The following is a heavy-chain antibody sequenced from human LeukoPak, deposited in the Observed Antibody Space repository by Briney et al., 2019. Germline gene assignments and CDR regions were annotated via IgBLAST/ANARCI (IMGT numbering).Heavy chain of an antibody. Sequence: GGSLRLSCAASAFTFSDYSMNWVRQAPGKGLEWISYIDTSSSTMYYADSVMGRFTISRDNAKESLYLQMNRLRDEDTAVYYCAREDDSWGPNNLDLWGQGTTVTVSS. CDR1: AFTFSDYS. J-gene: IGHJ3*01. D-gene: IGHD7-27*01. CDR2: IDTSSSTM. V-gene: IGHV3-48*02. CDR3: AREDDSWGPNNLDL.